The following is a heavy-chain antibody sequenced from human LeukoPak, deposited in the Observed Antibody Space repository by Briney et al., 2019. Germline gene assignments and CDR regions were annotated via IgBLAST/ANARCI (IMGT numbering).Heavy chain of an antibody. V-gene: IGHV3-9*01. D-gene: IGHD3-3*01. J-gene: IGHJ3*02. CDR1: GFTFDDYA. CDR3: ASRDYYDFWSGYKGAFDI. CDR2: ISWNSGSI. Sequence: SLRLSCAASGFTFDDYAMHWVRQAPGKGLEWVSGISWNSGSIGYADSVKGRFTISRDNAKNSLYLQMNSLRAEDTAVYYCASRDYYDFWSGYKGAFDIWGQGTMVTVSS.